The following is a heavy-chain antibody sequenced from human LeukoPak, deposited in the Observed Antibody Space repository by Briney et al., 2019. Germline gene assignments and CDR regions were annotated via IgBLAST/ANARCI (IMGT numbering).Heavy chain of an antibody. Sequence: GGSPRLSCAASGFTFTNYSMNWVRQTPGKGLEWVSSISSSSTYKYYADSVKGRFTISRDNARNSLYLQMNSLRVDDTAVYYCYPHYYGSGNLNWFDPWGQGTLVTVSS. V-gene: IGHV3-21*01. D-gene: IGHD3-10*01. CDR1: GFTFTNYS. CDR2: ISSSSTYK. CDR3: YPHYYGSGNLNWFDP. J-gene: IGHJ5*02.